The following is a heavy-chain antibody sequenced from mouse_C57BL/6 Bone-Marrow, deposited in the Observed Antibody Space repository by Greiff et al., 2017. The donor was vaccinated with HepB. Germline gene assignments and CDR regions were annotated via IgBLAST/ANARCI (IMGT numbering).Heavy chain of an antibody. CDR1: GFTFSDYY. CDR3: ARDGYGLYYAMDY. CDR2: INYDGSST. Sequence: EVKLVESEGGLVQPGSSMKLSCTASGFTFSDYYMAWVRQVPEKGLEWVANINYDGSSTYYLDSLKSRFIISRDNAKNILYLQMSSLKSEDTATYDCARDGYGLYYAMDYWGQGTSVTVSS. J-gene: IGHJ4*01. D-gene: IGHD1-2*01. V-gene: IGHV5-16*01.